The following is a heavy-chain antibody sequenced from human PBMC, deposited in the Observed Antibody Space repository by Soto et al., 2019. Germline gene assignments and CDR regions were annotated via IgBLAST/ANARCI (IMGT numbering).Heavy chain of an antibody. CDR3: ARGAYGSGSYYLMFTIFDY. CDR2: IYYSGST. CDR1: GGSISSGGYY. V-gene: IGHV4-31*03. Sequence: QVQLQESGPGLVKPSQTLSLTCTVSGGSISSGGYYWSWIRQHPGKGLEWIGYIYYSGSTYYNPSLKSRVTISVDTSKNQFSLKLSSVTAADTAVYYCARGAYGSGSYYLMFTIFDYWGQGTLVTVSS. D-gene: IGHD3-10*01. J-gene: IGHJ4*02.